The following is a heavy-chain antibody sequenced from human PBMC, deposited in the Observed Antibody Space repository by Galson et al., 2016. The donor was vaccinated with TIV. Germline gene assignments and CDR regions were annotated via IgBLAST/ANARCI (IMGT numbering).Heavy chain of an antibody. Sequence: SVKVSCKASGGTFSSYAISWVRQAPGQGLEWMGRTIGMFGTPNYAQKFQGRVTITADELTSTAYMELSSLRSEDTAVYYCARGTGYYDNSAYNAWGQGTLVTVSS. CDR3: ARGTGYYDNSAYNA. V-gene: IGHV1-69*13. CDR1: GGTFSSYA. D-gene: IGHD3-22*01. CDR2: TIGMFGTP. J-gene: IGHJ5*02.